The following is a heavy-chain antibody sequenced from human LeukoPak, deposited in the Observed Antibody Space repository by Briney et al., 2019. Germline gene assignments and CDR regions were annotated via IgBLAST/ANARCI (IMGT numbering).Heavy chain of an antibody. J-gene: IGHJ3*02. CDR1: GFTFSNAW. CDR2: IKSKTDGGTT. CDR3: TTQNAYLTLSPLPHDAFDI. Sequence: GGSLRLSCAASGFTFSNAWMSWVRQAPGKGLEWVGRIKSKTDGGTTDYAAPVKGRFTISRDDSKNTLYLQMNSLKTEDTAVYYCTTQNAYLTLSPLPHDAFDIWGQGTMVTVSS. V-gene: IGHV3-15*01. D-gene: IGHD3-16*02.